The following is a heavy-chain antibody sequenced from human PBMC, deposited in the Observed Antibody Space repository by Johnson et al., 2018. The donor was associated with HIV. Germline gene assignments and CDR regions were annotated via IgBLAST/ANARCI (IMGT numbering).Heavy chain of an antibody. V-gene: IGHV3-30*02. J-gene: IGHJ3*02. CDR2: IRYDGRNK. CDR1: GFTFSSYW. D-gene: IGHD2-15*01. CDR3: ATDIVVVLAVTGTGAAFDI. Sequence: QVQLVESGGGVVQPGGSLRLSCAASGFTFSSYWMSWVRQAPGKGLEWVAFIRYDGRNKDYADSVKGRFTISRDNSKNTLYLQMNSLRAEDTAVYYCATDIVVVLAVTGTGAAFDIWGQGTMVTVSS.